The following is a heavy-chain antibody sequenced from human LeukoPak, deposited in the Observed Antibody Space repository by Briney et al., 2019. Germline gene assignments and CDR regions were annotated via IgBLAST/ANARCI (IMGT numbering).Heavy chain of an antibody. Sequence: GGSLRLSCGASGFTFSDYYMSWIRQTPEKGLEWLAYISSSGSSIDYADSLKGRFTVSRDNGKNSLFLQMNDLRDEDTAIYYCVRVKGGWLGEKTYDYLGQGTLVTVSP. CDR3: VRVKGGWLGEKTYDY. CDR2: ISSSGSSI. V-gene: IGHV3-11*01. J-gene: IGHJ4*02. D-gene: IGHD5-24*01. CDR1: GFTFSDYY.